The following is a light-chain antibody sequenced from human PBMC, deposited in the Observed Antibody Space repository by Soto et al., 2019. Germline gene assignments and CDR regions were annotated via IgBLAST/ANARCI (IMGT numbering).Light chain of an antibody. J-gene: IGLJ2*01. Sequence: SYELTQPPSVSVAPGKTARITCGGNNIGSKSVHWYQQKPGQAPVLVIYYDSDRPSGIPERFSGSNSGNTATLTISRVELADEADYHCKVWDSSSDHPFGGGTKLTVL. CDR2: YDS. CDR1: NIGSKS. CDR3: KVWDSSSDHP. V-gene: IGLV3-21*04.